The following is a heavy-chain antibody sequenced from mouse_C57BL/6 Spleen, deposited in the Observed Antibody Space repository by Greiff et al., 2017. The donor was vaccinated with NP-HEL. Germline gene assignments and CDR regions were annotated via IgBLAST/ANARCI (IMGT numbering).Heavy chain of an antibody. Sequence: QVQLQQSGAELVRPGSSVKLSCKASGYTFTSYWMDWVKQRPGQGLEWIGNIYPSDSETHYNQKFKDKATLTVDKSSSTAYMQLSSLTSEDSAVYYCARGTYGNHYYAMDYWGQGTSVTVSS. CDR1: GYTFTSYW. CDR2: IYPSDSET. CDR3: ARGTYGNHYYAMDY. J-gene: IGHJ4*01. V-gene: IGHV1-61*01. D-gene: IGHD2-1*01.